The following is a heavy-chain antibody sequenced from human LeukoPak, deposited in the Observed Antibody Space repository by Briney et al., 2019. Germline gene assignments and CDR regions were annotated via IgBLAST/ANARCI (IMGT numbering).Heavy chain of an antibody. Sequence: SETLSLTCTVSGASISSDYWSWIRQPPGMRLEYIGFISYNGNTNYNPSLKSRVAISLDTSKNQFSLKLTSVTAADTAVYYCAGRWGTVVRGVIDYWGQGTLVTVSS. CDR2: ISYNGNT. J-gene: IGHJ4*02. CDR3: AGRWGTVVRGVIDY. D-gene: IGHD3-10*01. V-gene: IGHV4-59*12. CDR1: GASISSDY.